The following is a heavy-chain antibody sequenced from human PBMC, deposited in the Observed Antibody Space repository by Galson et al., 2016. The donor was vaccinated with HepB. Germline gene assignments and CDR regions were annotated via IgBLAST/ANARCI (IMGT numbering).Heavy chain of an antibody. CDR1: GFTFSTYA. J-gene: IGHJ4*02. D-gene: IGHD3-10*01. CDR3: ARARVRGVFSFAH. CDR2: ISYDGSSE. V-gene: IGHV3-33*01. Sequence: SLRLSCAASGFTFSTYAMHWVRQAPGKGLEWVAVISYDGSSEYYIDSVKGRFTISRDNSRNTLYLQMNSLRAEDTALYYCARARVRGVFSFAHRGQGTLVTVSP.